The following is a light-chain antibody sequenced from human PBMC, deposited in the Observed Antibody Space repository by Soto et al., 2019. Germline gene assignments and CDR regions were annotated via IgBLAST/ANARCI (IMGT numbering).Light chain of an antibody. CDR3: QQTYITPYT. Sequence: DIQMTQSPSSLFFSVGDRVTITCRASQSSSSSLNWYQQKPGKAPNLLIYASSSLHSGVPSRFSGSGSGTDFTLTISGLQPEDVATYYCQQTYITPYTFGQGTKLAIK. CDR2: ASS. CDR1: QSSSSS. V-gene: IGKV1-39*01. J-gene: IGKJ2*01.